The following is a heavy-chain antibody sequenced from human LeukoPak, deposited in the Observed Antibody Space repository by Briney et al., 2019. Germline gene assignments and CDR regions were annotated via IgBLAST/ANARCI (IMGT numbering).Heavy chain of an antibody. J-gene: IGHJ4*02. Sequence: SETLSLTCAVYGGSFSAYYWGWIRQPPGKGLEWIGSIYYSGSTYYNPSLKSRVTISVDTSKNQFSLKLSSVTAADTAVYYCASDYCSGGSCYYDWGQGTLVTVSS. CDR2: IYYSGST. D-gene: IGHD2-15*01. CDR1: GGSFSAYY. CDR3: ASDYCSGGSCYYD. V-gene: IGHV4-39*01.